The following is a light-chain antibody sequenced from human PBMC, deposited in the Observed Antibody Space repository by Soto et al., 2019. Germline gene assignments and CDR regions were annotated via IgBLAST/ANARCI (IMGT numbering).Light chain of an antibody. CDR2: RAS. CDR1: QSISRW. J-gene: IGKJ1*01. Sequence: MTQSPSTLSASLGDRATLSCRASQSISRWLAWYQQTRGQAPRLLIYRASTRATGVPASFTGSGSGTDFTLTISRLQPEDFAVYYCQQYVASPWAFGQGTKVDIK. V-gene: IGKV3-15*01. CDR3: QQYVASPWA.